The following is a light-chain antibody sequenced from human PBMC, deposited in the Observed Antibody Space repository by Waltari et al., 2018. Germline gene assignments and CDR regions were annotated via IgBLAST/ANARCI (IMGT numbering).Light chain of an antibody. CDR1: QSVSSS. J-gene: IGKJ2*01. CDR2: DAS. CDR3: QLRTNLMFT. V-gene: IGKV3-11*01. Sequence: EIVLPQSPATLSLSPGERATLSCRPSQSVSSSLACYQQTPGQAPSLLIYDASNRATGIPARFSGSRSGTDFTLTISSLEPEDFTVYYCQLRTNLMFTFGQGSKLEI.